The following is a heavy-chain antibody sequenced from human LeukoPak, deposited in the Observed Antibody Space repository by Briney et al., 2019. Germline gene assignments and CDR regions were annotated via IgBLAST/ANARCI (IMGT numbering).Heavy chain of an antibody. CDR3: PRVETYAYYDS. CDR1: GFTFSTHS. V-gene: IGHV3-48*01. Sequence: PGGSLRLSCAASGFTFSTHSMVWVRQAPGKGLECVSYISSSSSTIYYADSVKGRFTISRDNAEYSVYLQMNSLRAEDTAVYYCPRVETYAYYDSWGQGTLVTVSS. CDR2: ISSSSSTI. D-gene: IGHD4-23*01. J-gene: IGHJ4*02.